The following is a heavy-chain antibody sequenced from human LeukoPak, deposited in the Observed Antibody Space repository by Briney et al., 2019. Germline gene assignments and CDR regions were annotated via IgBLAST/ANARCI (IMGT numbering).Heavy chain of an antibody. CDR3: PKAYFDWSPKNPYFCDY. Sequence: GGSLRLSCAASGITFGSFAMTWVRQAPGKGLEWVSAISDTGSSTYYADSVKGRFTISRDNSKNTLYLQMNSLRAEDTAVFYLPKAYFDWSPKNPYFCDYWGQGTLVTVSS. V-gene: IGHV3-23*01. D-gene: IGHD3-9*01. CDR2: ISDTGSST. CDR1: GITFGSFA. J-gene: IGHJ4*02.